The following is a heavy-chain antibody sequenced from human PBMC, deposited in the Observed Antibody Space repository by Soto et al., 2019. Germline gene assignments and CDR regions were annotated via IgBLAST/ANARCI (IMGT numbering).Heavy chain of an antibody. V-gene: IGHV1-8*01. D-gene: IGHD1-1*01. CDR3: ARGGTTSLDY. CDR2: MNPNSGNT. J-gene: IGHJ4*02. Sequence: GASVKVSCKASGYTFTSYDINWVRQATGQGLEWMGWMNPNSGNTGYAQKFQGRVTMTRNTSISTAYLELSRLRSDDTAVYYCARGGTTSLDYWGQGTQVTVSS. CDR1: GYTFTSYD.